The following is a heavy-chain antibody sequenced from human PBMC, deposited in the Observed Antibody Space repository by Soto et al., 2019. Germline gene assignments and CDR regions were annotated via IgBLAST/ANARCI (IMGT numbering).Heavy chain of an antibody. CDR3: ATPIGKEHGSVGSCYSGGEY. CDR1: GFTFFSYA. V-gene: IGHV3-23*01. CDR2: ISGSGGST. D-gene: IGHD2-15*01. J-gene: IGHJ4*02. Sequence: EVQLLESGGGLVQPGGSLRLSCAASGFTFFSYAMTWVRQAPGRGLEWVSGISGSGGSTDYADSVKGRFTITRDNSRNTLYLQMNSLRAEDTAVYFCATPIGKEHGSVGSCYSGGEYWGQGTLVTVSS.